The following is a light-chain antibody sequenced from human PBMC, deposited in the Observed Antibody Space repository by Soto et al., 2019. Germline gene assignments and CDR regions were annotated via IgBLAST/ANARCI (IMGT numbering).Light chain of an antibody. J-gene: IGKJ5*01. Sequence: MLTQSPAALSLSTGERATLSCRASYSISSSLAWYQQSPGQSPRLLIYAASNRATDIPARFSGSGSGTDFTLTISRLEPEDFAVYICQQYGTSPRTFGQGARLAIK. CDR3: QQYGTSPRT. V-gene: IGKV3-20*01. CDR1: YSISSS. CDR2: AAS.